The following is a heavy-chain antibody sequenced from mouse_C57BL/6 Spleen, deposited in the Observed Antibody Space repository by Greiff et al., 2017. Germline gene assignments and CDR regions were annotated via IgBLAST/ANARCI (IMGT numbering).Heavy chain of an antibody. CDR2: INPNNGGT. V-gene: IGHV1-26*01. D-gene: IGHD2-5*01. CDR1: GYTFTDYY. Sequence: VQLQQSGPELVKPGASVKISCKASGYTFTDYYMNWVKQSHGKSLEWIGDINPNNGGTSYNQKFKGKATVTVDKSSSTAYMELRSLTSEDSAVYYCARDYSNYVEAMDYWGQGTSVTVSS. CDR3: ARDYSNYVEAMDY. J-gene: IGHJ4*01.